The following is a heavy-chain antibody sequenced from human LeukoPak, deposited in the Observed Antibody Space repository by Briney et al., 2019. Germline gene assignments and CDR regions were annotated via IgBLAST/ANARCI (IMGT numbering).Heavy chain of an antibody. J-gene: IGHJ4*02. CDR3: ARVQWLVHIDY. Sequence: SETLSLTCTVSGSSISSGYYWGWIRQPPGQGLEWIGSISHSGSPYYTPSLKSRVTISLDTPKNQFSLNLSSVTAADTAVYYCARVQWLVHIDYWGQGTLVTVSS. D-gene: IGHD6-19*01. CDR2: ISHSGSP. V-gene: IGHV4-38-2*02. CDR1: GSSISSGYY.